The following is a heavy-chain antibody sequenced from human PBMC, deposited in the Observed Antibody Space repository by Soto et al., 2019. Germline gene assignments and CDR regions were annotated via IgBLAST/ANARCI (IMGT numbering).Heavy chain of an antibody. V-gene: IGHV4-39*01. J-gene: IGHJ4*02. CDR3: ARRDCGGDCYYWYY. D-gene: IGHD2-21*02. Sequence: SETLSLTCTVSDGSIDSSAYSWGWIRQPPGKGLEWIGSINYSGSTYYSPSLKSRVTISIDTSRNQFSLRLSSVTAADTAVYYCARRDCGGDCYYWYYWGQGTLVTVSS. CDR2: INYSGST. CDR1: DGSIDSSAYS.